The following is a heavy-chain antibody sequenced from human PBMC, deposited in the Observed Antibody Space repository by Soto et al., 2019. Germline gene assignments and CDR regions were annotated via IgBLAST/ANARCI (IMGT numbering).Heavy chain of an antibody. CDR1: GFTFSSYW. CDR2: IKQDGSEK. J-gene: IGHJ5*02. D-gene: IGHD3-3*01. V-gene: IGHV3-7*05. Sequence: PGGSLRLSCAASGFTFSSYWMSWVRQAPGKGLEWVANIKQDGSEKYYVDSVKGRFTISRDNAKNSLYLQMNSLRAEDTAVYYCARWTSYDFWSGYKLSWFDPWGQGTLVTVSS. CDR3: ARWTSYDFWSGYKLSWFDP.